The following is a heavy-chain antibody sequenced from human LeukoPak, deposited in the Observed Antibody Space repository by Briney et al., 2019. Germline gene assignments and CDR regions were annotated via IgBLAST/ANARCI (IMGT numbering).Heavy chain of an antibody. V-gene: IGHV3-23*01. CDR3: AKGPGPGYFYYYMDV. CDR2: ITGSGGST. J-gene: IGHJ6*03. Sequence: GGSLRLSCAASRFTFSSYAMSWVRQAAGKGLEWVSAITGSGGSTYYADSLKGRFIISRDNSKNTLYLQMNSLRAGDTAVYYCAKGPGPGYFYYYMDVWGKGNTVTVSS. CDR1: RFTFSSYA.